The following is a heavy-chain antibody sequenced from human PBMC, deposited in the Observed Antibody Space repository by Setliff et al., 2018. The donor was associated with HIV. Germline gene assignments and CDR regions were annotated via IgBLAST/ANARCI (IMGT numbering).Heavy chain of an antibody. CDR3: ARVRLTMIMMVDYFDQ. V-gene: IGHV4-39*07. CDR2: IYRSGSTY. D-gene: IGHD3-22*01. J-gene: IGHJ4*02. Sequence: SETLSLTCTVSGGSISSYSYFWGWVRQPPGKGLEWIGNIYRSGSTYYYNPSLKSRVTMSVDTSKNQFSLKLSSVTAADTAVYYCARVRLTMIMMVDYFDQWGQGTLVTVSS. CDR1: GGSISSYSYF.